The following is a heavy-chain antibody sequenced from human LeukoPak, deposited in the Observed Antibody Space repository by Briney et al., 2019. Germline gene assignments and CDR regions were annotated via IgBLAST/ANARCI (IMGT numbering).Heavy chain of an antibody. V-gene: IGHV3-74*01. D-gene: IGHD6-19*01. CDR2: INTDGRTT. CDR3: ARAGASGWYAAGWFDP. CDR1: GFPFNNYW. Sequence: GGSLKLSCAASGFPFNNYWMHWVRQAPGKGLVWVSSINTDGRTTRYAASVQGRFTISRDNAKNTLYLQMNSLRDDDTAVYYCARAGASGWYAAGWFDPWRQGTLVTVSS. J-gene: IGHJ5*02.